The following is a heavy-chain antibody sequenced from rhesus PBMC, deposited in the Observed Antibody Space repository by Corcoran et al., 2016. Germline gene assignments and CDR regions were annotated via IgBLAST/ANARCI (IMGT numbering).Heavy chain of an antibody. Sequence: QVQLQESGPGLVKTSETLSLTCAVSGGSISDDYYWSWIRQPPGKGLEWIGYIYGSGGGTNYNPSLQTRVTLSIDTSKNQFSLKLSSVTAADTAVYYCARGGYSQRNWGQGVLVTVSS. CDR1: GGSISDDYY. CDR3: ARGGYSQRN. D-gene: IGHD1-44*02. J-gene: IGHJ4*01. V-gene: IGHV4-106*01. CDR2: IYGSGGGT.